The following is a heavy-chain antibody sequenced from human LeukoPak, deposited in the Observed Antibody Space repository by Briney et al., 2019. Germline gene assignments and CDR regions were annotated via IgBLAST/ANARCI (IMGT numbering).Heavy chain of an antibody. J-gene: IGHJ4*02. Sequence: ASVKVSCKASGGTFSSYAISWVRQAPGQGLEWMGGIIPIFGTANYAQKFQGRVTITTDESTSTAYVELSSLRSEDTAVYYCARGGYYDSSGYYPFDYWGQGTLVTVSS. D-gene: IGHD3-22*01. CDR2: IIPIFGTA. CDR1: GGTFSSYA. CDR3: ARGGYYDSSGYYPFDY. V-gene: IGHV1-69*05.